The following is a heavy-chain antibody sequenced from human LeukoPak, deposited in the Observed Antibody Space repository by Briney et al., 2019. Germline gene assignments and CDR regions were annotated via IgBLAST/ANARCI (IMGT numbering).Heavy chain of an antibody. CDR2: IYYNGST. Sequence: SDTQSLICTVSGRSISSSSYDWGWIREPRGKGLAGIEGIYYNGSTCYNTSLKSRLTRPVHTSKSQFSQNPISVTAPDTAVDYCARHVGENSSSSGDIDYWGQGTLVTVSS. CDR1: GRSISSSSYD. CDR3: ARHVGENSSSSGDIDY. J-gene: IGHJ4*02. V-gene: IGHV4-39*01. D-gene: IGHD6-6*01.